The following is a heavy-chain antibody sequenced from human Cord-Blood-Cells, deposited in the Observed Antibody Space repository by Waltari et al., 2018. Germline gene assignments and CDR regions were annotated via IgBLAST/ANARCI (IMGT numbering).Heavy chain of an antibody. CDR3: AYWVGATEYFQH. CDR1: GFPCSRYD. Sequence: EVQLVESGGGLVQPGGSLRLYCPASGFPCSRYDMNWVRQAPGKGLEWVSYISSSGSTIYYADSVKGRFTISRDNAKNSLYLQMNSLRAEDTAVYYCAYWVGATEYFQHWGQGTLVTVSS. V-gene: IGHV3-48*03. D-gene: IGHD1-26*01. CDR2: ISSSGSTI. J-gene: IGHJ1*01.